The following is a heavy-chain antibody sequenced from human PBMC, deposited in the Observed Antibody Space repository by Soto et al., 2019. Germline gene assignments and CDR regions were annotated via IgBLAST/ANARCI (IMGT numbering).Heavy chain of an antibody. Sequence: GSLRLSCAASGFNFSNHWMHWVRQRPGEGLVWVSRITSDGKSKAYAESVKGRFAISRDNAKNTLYLQMNGLTAEDTAVYYCARESEDLTSNFDYWGQGTLVTVSS. CDR1: GFNFSNHW. J-gene: IGHJ4*02. V-gene: IGHV3-74*01. CDR2: ITSDGKSK. CDR3: ARESEDLTSNFDY.